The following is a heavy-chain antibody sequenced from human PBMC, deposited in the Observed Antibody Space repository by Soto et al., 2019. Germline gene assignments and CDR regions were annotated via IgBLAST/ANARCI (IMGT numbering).Heavy chain of an antibody. CDR3: ARHEARRYSYGYWFDP. CDR2: IYYSGST. CDR1: GGSISSSSYY. Sequence: SETLSLTCTVSGGSISSSSYYWGWIRQPPGKGLEWIGSIYYSGSTYYNPSLKSRVAISVDTSKNQFSLKLSSVTAADTAVYYCARHEARRYSYGYWFDPWGQGTLVTVSS. J-gene: IGHJ5*02. D-gene: IGHD5-18*01. V-gene: IGHV4-39*01.